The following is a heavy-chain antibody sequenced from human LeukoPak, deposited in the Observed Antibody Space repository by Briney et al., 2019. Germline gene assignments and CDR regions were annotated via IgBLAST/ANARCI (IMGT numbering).Heavy chain of an antibody. Sequence: SETLSLTCTVSGVSISSYYWSWIRQPPGKGLEWIGYIYYSGSTNYNPSLKSRVTISVDTSKNQFSLKLSSVTAADTAVYYCARDYGDGCLDYWGQGTLVTVSS. CDR2: IYYSGST. D-gene: IGHD4-17*01. J-gene: IGHJ4*02. V-gene: IGHV4-59*12. CDR1: GVSISSYY. CDR3: ARDYGDGCLDY.